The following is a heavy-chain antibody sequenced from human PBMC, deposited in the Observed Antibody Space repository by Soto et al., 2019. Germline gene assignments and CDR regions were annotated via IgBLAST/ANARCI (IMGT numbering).Heavy chain of an antibody. J-gene: IGHJ4*02. V-gene: IGHV3-48*02. CDR1: GFTFSSHS. Sequence: EVQLVESGGGLVQPGGSLTLSCAASGFTFSSHSMNWVRQAPGKGLEWVSYISSSSSTIYYADSVKGRFTIARDNGKNSLYLQMNSLRDEETAVYYCAREVLGLGYFDYWGQGTLVTVSS. CDR2: ISSSSSTI. CDR3: AREVLGLGYFDY. D-gene: IGHD7-27*01.